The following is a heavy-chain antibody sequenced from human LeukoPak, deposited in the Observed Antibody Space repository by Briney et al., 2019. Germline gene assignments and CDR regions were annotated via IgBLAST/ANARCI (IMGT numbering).Heavy chain of an antibody. Sequence: SETLSLTCAVYGGSFSGYYWSWIRQPPGKGLEWIGEINHSGSTNYNPSLKSRVTISVDTSKNQFSLKLSSVTAADTAVYYCARYSCTGGACYMDYWGQGTLVTVSS. V-gene: IGHV4-34*01. D-gene: IGHD2-8*02. CDR3: ARYSCTGGACYMDY. J-gene: IGHJ4*02. CDR2: INHSGST. CDR1: GGSFSGYY.